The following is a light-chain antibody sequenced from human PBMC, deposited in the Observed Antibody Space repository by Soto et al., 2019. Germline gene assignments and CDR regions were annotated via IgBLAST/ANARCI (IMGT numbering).Light chain of an antibody. V-gene: IGKV3-11*01. CDR3: QQRSNWPWT. CDR1: QSVSSY. J-gene: IGKJ1*01. Sequence: EIVLTQSPATLSLSPGERATLSCRASQSVSSYLAWYQQKPGQAPRLLNYDASNRATGIPARFSGSGSGTDFTLTIISLEPEDGAVYYCQQRSNWPWTFGQGTKVEIK. CDR2: DAS.